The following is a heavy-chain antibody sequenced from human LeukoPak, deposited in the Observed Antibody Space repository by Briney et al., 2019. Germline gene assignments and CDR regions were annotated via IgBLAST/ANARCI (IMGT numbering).Heavy chain of an antibody. CDR3: AKFRADSRGWPFDY. Sequence: PGGSLRLSCAVSGFTFSSYAINWVRQAPGKGLEWVSSISGTSGNTYYADSVKGRFAISRDNSKDTLYLQMNSLRAEDTAIYYCAKFRADSRGWPFDYRGQGTLVTVSS. J-gene: IGHJ4*02. CDR2: ISGTSGNT. V-gene: IGHV3-23*01. D-gene: IGHD6-19*01. CDR1: GFTFSSYA.